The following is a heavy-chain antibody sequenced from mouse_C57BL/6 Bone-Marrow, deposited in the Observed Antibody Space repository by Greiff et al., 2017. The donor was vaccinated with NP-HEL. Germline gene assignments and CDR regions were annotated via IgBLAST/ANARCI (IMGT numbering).Heavy chain of an antibody. Sequence: QVQLQQPGAELVMPGASVKLSCKASGYTFTSYWMHWVKQRPGQGLEWIGEIDPSDSYPNYNQKFKGKSTLTVDKSSSTAYMQLSSLTSEDSAVYYCARLGGRISYGYYFDYWGQGTTLTVSS. CDR2: IDPSDSYP. J-gene: IGHJ2*01. CDR1: GYTFTSYW. D-gene: IGHD1-1*02. CDR3: ARLGGRISYGYYFDY. V-gene: IGHV1-69*01.